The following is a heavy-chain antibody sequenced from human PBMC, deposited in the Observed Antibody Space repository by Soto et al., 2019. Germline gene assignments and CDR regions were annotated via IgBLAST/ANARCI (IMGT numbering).Heavy chain of an antibody. J-gene: IGHJ3*02. D-gene: IGHD3-10*01. Sequence: SETLSLTCTVSGGSISSGGYYWSWIRQHPGKGLEWIGYIYYSGSTYYNPSLKSRVTISVDTSKNQFSLKLSSVTAADTAVYYCARGLWFGELLWGAFDIWGQGTMVTVSS. CDR3: ARGLWFGELLWGAFDI. CDR1: GGSISSGGYY. V-gene: IGHV4-31*03. CDR2: IYYSGST.